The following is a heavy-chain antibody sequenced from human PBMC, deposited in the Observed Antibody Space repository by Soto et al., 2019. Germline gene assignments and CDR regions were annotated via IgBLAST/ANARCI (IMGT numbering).Heavy chain of an antibody. CDR2: INHSGST. Sequence: SETLSLTCAVYGGSFSGFYWSWIRQPPGKGLEWIGEINHSGSTNYNPSLKSRVTISVDTSKNQFSLKLTSATAADTAVYYCATSPTTVWQRVGYQFDYWGQGTLVTVSS. CDR1: GGSFSGFY. V-gene: IGHV4-34*01. D-gene: IGHD4-17*01. J-gene: IGHJ4*02. CDR3: ATSPTTVWQRVGYQFDY.